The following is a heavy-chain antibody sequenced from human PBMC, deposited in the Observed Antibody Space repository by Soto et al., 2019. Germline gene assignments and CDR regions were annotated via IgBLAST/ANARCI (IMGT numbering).Heavy chain of an antibody. J-gene: IGHJ4*02. D-gene: IGHD3-10*01. V-gene: IGHV3-72*01. CDR3: ARRGPSLRELDS. Sequence: GGSLRLSCAASGFAFSDHYMDWVRQAPGKGLEWVGRIATKVYNYDTQYAASVKGRFTVSRDDSKDSLSLQMNSLQTEDTAVYFCARRGPSLRELDSWGQGTLVTVSS. CDR2: IATKVYNYDT. CDR1: GFAFSDHY.